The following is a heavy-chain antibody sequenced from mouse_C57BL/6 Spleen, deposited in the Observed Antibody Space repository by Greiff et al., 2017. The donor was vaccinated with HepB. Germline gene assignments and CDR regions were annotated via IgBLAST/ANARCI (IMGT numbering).Heavy chain of an antibody. V-gene: IGHV1-50*01. D-gene: IGHD1-1*01. J-gene: IGHJ2*01. CDR1: GYTFTSYW. CDR3: ALYGSSYDFDY. Sequence: VQLQQPGAELVKPGASVKLSCKASGYTFTSYWMQWVKQRPGQGLEWIGEIDPSDSYTNYNQKFKGKATLTVDTSSSTAYMQLSSLTSEYSAVYYCALYGSSYDFDYWGEGTTLTVSS. CDR2: IDPSDSYT.